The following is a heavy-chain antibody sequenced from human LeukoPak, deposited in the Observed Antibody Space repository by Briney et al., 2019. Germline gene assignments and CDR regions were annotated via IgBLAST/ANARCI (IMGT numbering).Heavy chain of an antibody. V-gene: IGHV1-18*01. D-gene: IGHD1-26*01. CDR2: ISAYNGNT. J-gene: IGHJ3*02. CDR1: GYTFTSYG. CDR3: ASVGGRFRGPGTFDI. Sequence: ASVKVSCKASGYTFTSYGISWVRQAPGQGLEWMGWISAYNGNTNYAQKLQGRVTMTTDTSTSTAYMELRSLRSDDTAVYYCASVGGRFRGPGTFDIWGQGTMVTVSS.